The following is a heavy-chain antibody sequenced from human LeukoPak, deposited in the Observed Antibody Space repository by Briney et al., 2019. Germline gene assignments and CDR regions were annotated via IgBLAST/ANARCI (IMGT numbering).Heavy chain of an antibody. V-gene: IGHV4-31*03. CDR3: ARGGHIVVVTAPRPAEYFQH. J-gene: IGHJ1*01. D-gene: IGHD2-21*02. CDR1: GGSISSGGYY. CDR2: IYYSGNT. Sequence: NPSQTLSLTCTVSGGSISSGGYYWSWIRQHPGKGLEWIGYIYYSGNTYYNPSLKSRLTISVDTSKNQFSLKLSSVTAADTAVYYCARGGHIVVVTAPRPAEYFQHWGQGTLVTVSS.